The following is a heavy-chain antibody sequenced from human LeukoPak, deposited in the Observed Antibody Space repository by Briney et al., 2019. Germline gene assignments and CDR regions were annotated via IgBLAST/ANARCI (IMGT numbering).Heavy chain of an antibody. D-gene: IGHD4-17*01. CDR2: FSYSGGT. J-gene: IGHJ3*01. CDR3: ARAPFDYGDYGGAFDF. V-gene: IGHV4-59*01. CDR1: GASIRHYY. Sequence: SETLSLTCSVSGASIRHYYWSWIWQTPGKGLEWLGYFSYSGGTNYNPSLQSRVTMSVDTAKNQFSLKLTSLTAADTAIYYCARAPFDYGDYGGAFDFWGQGTTVAVSA.